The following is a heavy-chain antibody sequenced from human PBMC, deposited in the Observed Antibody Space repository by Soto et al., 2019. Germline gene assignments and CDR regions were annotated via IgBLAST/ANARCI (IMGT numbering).Heavy chain of an antibody. CDR2: ISGSGDST. D-gene: IGHD1-26*01. CDR3: ARRGSGSYYDY. J-gene: IGHJ4*02. Sequence: EVQLLESGGGLVQPGGSLRLSCAASGFTFSSYAMRWVHQAPGKGLEWVSAISGSGDSTYYADSVKGRFTVSRDTSKNTLYLQMNSLRAEDTAVYYCARRGSGSYYDYWGQGTLVTVSS. V-gene: IGHV3-23*01. CDR1: GFTFSSYA.